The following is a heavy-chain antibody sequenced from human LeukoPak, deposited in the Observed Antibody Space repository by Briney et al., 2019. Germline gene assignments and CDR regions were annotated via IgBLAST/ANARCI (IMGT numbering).Heavy chain of an antibody. CDR3: ARSGCSSTSCSLYFDY. V-gene: IGHV4-39*07. J-gene: IGHJ4*02. Sequence: SETLSLTCTVSGGSISSSSYCWGWIRQPPGKGLEWIGSIYHSGSTYYNPSLKSRVTISVDTSKNQFSLKLSSVTAADTAVYYCARSGCSSTSCSLYFDYWGQGTLVTVSS. CDR1: GGSISSSSYC. D-gene: IGHD2-2*01. CDR2: IYHSGST.